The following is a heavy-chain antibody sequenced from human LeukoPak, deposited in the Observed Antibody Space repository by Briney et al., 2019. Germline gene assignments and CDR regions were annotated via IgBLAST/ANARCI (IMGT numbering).Heavy chain of an antibody. V-gene: IGHV3-30*18. CDR3: AKDHESVSYSDFWSGPPPPYYYYGMDV. D-gene: IGHD3-3*01. CDR2: ISYDGSNK. J-gene: IGHJ6*02. Sequence: PGRSLRLSCAASGFTFSSYGMHWVRQAPGKGLEWVAVISYDGSNKYYADSVKGRFTISRDNSKNTLYLQMNSLRAEDTAVYYCAKDHESVSYSDFWSGPPPPYYYYGMDVWGQGTTVTVSS. CDR1: GFTFSSYG.